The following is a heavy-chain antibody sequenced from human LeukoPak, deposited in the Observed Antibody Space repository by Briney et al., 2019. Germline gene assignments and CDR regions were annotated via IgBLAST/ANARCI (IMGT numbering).Heavy chain of an antibody. CDR2: IKSKTDGGTT. V-gene: IGHV3-15*01. D-gene: IGHD3-10*01. Sequence: GSLRLSCAASGFTFNIYAMSWVRQAPGKGLEWVGHIKSKTDGGTTDYAAPVKGRFTISRDDSKNTLFLQMNSLKTEDTAVYYCTLPWGSGSYYDYWGQGTLVTVSS. CDR1: GFTFNIYA. J-gene: IGHJ4*02. CDR3: TLPWGSGSYYDY.